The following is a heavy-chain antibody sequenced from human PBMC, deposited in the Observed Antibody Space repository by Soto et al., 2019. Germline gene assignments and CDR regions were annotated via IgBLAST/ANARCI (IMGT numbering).Heavy chain of an antibody. D-gene: IGHD3-16*01. Sequence: LSLTCTVSGGSISSGDYYWSWIRQPPGKGLEWIGYIYYSGSTYYNPSLKSRVTISVDTSKNQFSLKLSSVTAADTAVYYCARDWVKRPYGMDVWGQGTTVTVSS. CDR1: GGSISSGDYY. J-gene: IGHJ6*02. CDR2: IYYSGST. V-gene: IGHV4-30-4*01. CDR3: ARDWVKRPYGMDV.